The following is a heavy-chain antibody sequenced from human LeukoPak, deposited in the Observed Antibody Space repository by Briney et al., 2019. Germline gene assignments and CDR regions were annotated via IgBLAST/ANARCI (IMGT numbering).Heavy chain of an antibody. CDR1: GFTLSIYS. Sequence: GGSLRLSCAASGFTLSIYSMNWVRQAPGKGLEWVSSISSSGVYIYYADSVKGRFTISRDNAKNSLYLQMNSLRAEDTALYYCARNKVLAGTDWYFDLWGRGTLVTVSS. CDR3: ARNKVLAGTDWYFDL. V-gene: IGHV3-21*01. J-gene: IGHJ2*01. CDR2: ISSSGVYI. D-gene: IGHD6-19*01.